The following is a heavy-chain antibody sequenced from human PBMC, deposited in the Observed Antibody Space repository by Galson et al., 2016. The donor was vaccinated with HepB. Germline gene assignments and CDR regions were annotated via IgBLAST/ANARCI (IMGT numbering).Heavy chain of an antibody. D-gene: IGHD6-13*01. CDR1: SFTFSNAW. CDR3: VREGHRSSWLNYYYYMDV. CDR2: IKRKSEGETT. Sequence: SLRLSCAVSSFTFSNAWMNWVRQAPGKGLEWVGRIKRKSEGETTDYAAPVKGRFTISKDDSKNTLFLQMNSLRAEDTAVYYCVREGHRSSWLNYYYYMDVWGQGTTVTVSS. J-gene: IGHJ6*03. V-gene: IGHV3-15*07.